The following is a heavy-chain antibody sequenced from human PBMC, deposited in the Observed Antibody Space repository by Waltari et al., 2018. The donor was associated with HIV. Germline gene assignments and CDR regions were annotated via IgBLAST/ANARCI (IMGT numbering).Heavy chain of an antibody. J-gene: IGHJ4*02. V-gene: IGHV3-7*01. CDR3: VTGGGSTGVGDN. CDR2: INQDGSDK. CDR1: GFIFSTYG. D-gene: IGHD3-16*01. Sequence: EVQLVESGGGLVQSGKSLRLSCAASGFIFSTYGMTWVRQAPGKGLEGVATINQDGSDKYYVDSVKGRFTISRNNAKKSLYLQMSSLRAEDSAVYYCVTGGGSTGVGDNWGQGGLVTVSS.